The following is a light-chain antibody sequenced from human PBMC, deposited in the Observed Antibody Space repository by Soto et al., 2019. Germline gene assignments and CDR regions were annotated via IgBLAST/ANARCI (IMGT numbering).Light chain of an antibody. V-gene: IGLV2-14*01. CDR1: ASDVGAYNY. Sequence: QSALTQPASVSGSPGQSITISCTGTASDVGAYNYVSWYQHHPDKAPKLMIYEVRNRPSGVSNRFSGSKSVNTASLTISGLQPEDEGDYYCGSYATSDTFVFGTGTKVTV. CDR2: EVR. J-gene: IGLJ1*01. CDR3: GSYATSDTFV.